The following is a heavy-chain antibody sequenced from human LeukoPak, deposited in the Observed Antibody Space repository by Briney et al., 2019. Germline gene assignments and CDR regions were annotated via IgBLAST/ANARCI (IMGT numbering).Heavy chain of an antibody. J-gene: IGHJ4*02. CDR2: ISDTGSSI. V-gene: IGHV3-21*01. D-gene: IGHD3-10*01. Sequence: PGGSLRLSCAASGFTFSSYSMNWVRQAPGKGLEWVSSISDTGSSIYYADSVKGRFTISRDNAKNSLYLQMNNLRAEDTAVYYCARGLWFGELFEYWGQGTLVTVSS. CDR3: ARGLWFGELFEY. CDR1: GFTFSSYS.